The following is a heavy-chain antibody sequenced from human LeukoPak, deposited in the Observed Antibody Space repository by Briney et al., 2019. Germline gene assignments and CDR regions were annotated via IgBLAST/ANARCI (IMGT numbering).Heavy chain of an antibody. Sequence: SQTPSLTCAISGDSVSSNSAAWNWIRQSPSRGLEWLGRTYYRSKWYNDYAVSVKSRIIINSGTSKNQFSLQLNSVTPEDTAVYYCARGRDEREDLGDSSGYRFDYWGQGTLVTVSS. CDR1: GDSVSSNSAA. CDR3: ARGRDEREDLGDSSGYRFDY. V-gene: IGHV6-1*01. CDR2: TYYRSKWYN. J-gene: IGHJ4*02. D-gene: IGHD3-22*01.